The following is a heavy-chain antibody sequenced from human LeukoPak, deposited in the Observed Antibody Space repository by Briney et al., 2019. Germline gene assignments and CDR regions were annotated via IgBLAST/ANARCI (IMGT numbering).Heavy chain of an antibody. J-gene: IGHJ4*02. CDR3: ARDPVAEKDY. V-gene: IGHV1-69*04. CDR2: IIPILGIA. Sequence: SVKVSCKASGGTFSSYAISWVRQAPGQGVEWMGRIIPILGIANYAQNFQGRVTITADKSTSTAYMELSSLRSEDTAVYYCARDPVAEKDYWGQGTLVTVSS. D-gene: IGHD6-19*01. CDR1: GGTFSSYA.